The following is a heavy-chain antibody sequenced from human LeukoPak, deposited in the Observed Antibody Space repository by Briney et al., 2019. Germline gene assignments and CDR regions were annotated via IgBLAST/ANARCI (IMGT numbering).Heavy chain of an antibody. Sequence: QPGGSLSLSCAASCFTVSSYAMSWVRQAPGKGLGWVSGISGSGATTYYADSVTERFTISRDSSKNTLYLQMNRLRAEDTAVYYCARMDMYYFDYWGQGTLVTVSS. CDR3: ARMDMYYFDY. V-gene: IGHV3-23*01. D-gene: IGHD2-8*01. CDR2: ISGSGATT. J-gene: IGHJ4*02. CDR1: CFTVSSYA.